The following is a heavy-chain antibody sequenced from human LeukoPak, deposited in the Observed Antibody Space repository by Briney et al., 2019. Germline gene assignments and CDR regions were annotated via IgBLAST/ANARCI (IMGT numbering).Heavy chain of an antibody. CDR1: GNYW. J-gene: IGHJ4*02. Sequence: GGSLRLSCAASGNYWMHWVRQAPGKGLVWVSHINSDGSWTSYADSVKGRFTISKDNAKNTVYLQMNNLRAEDTAAYYCVSFYETYWGRGTLVTVSS. CDR2: INSDGSWT. D-gene: IGHD2-2*01. CDR3: VSFYETY. V-gene: IGHV3-74*01.